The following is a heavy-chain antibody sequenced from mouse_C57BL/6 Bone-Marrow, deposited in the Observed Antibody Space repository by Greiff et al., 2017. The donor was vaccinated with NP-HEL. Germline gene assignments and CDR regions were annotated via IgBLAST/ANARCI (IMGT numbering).Heavy chain of an antibody. J-gene: IGHJ3*01. V-gene: IGHV2-2*01. D-gene: IGHD1-1*01. CDR3: AFYGAWFAY. Sequence: VQLKESGPGLVQPSQSLSITCTVSGFSLTSYGVHWVRQSPGKGLEWLGVIWSGGSTDYNAAFISRLSISKDNSKSQVFFKMNSLQADDTAIYYCAFYGAWFAYWGQGTLVTVSA. CDR1: GFSLTSYG. CDR2: IWSGGST.